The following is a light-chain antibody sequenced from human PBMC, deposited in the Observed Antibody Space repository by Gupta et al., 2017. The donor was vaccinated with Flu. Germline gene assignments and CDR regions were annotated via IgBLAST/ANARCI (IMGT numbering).Light chain of an antibody. J-gene: IGLJ3*02. Sequence: QSVLTQPPSASGTPGQRVTISCSGSSSNIGNYYVYWYQQLPGTAPKRLIYRNDQRPSGVPDRFSGSKSGASAYLAISGLRSEDEAEYYCAEWNDSLNGGVFGGGTKLTVL. V-gene: IGLV1-47*01. CDR3: AEWNDSLNGGV. CDR2: RND. CDR1: SSNIGNYY.